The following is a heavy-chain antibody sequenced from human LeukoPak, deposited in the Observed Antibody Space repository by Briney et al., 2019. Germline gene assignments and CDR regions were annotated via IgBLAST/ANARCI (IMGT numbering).Heavy chain of an antibody. Sequence: GGSLRLSCAASGFTFSSYWMNWVRQAPGKGLEWVSSISSSSSYIYYADSLKGRFTISRDNAKNSLYLQMNSLRAEDTAVYYCARVGGDYDILTGYFYWGQGALVTVSS. D-gene: IGHD3-9*01. CDR2: ISSSSSYI. J-gene: IGHJ4*02. CDR3: ARVGGDYDILTGYFY. CDR1: GFTFSSYW. V-gene: IGHV3-21*01.